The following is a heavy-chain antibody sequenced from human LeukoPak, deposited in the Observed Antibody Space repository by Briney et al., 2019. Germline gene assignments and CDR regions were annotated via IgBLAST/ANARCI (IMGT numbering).Heavy chain of an antibody. D-gene: IGHD1-26*01. J-gene: IGHJ4*02. CDR1: GFTFTSYG. CDR2: ISAYNGNT. V-gene: IGHV1-18*01. Sequence: ASVKVSCKASGFTFTSYGFTWVRQAPGQGLEWMGRISAYNGNTNYAQRLQGRVTMTTDSSTSTAYMELRSLRSDDTAVYYCARGGMSTSMGAFWGQGTLVTVSS. CDR3: ARGGMSTSMGAF.